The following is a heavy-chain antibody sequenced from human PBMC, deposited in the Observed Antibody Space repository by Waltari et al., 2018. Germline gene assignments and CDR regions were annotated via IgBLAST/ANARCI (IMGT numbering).Heavy chain of an antibody. Sequence: EVQLMASGGRLIHPGGSLRLSCSASAFAVNNCYMTWVRQPPGKGKEGVAGIDASVNINYTTSVKGRLASSRDYSKNTVHLQMDRWTDEDSALYFCARFTRLQGYSFGYFFDLWGQGTHVTVSS. CDR3: ARFTRLQGYSFGYFFDL. CDR1: AFAVNNCY. V-gene: IGHV3-53*01. J-gene: IGHJ4*02. CDR2: IDASVNI. D-gene: IGHD5-18*01.